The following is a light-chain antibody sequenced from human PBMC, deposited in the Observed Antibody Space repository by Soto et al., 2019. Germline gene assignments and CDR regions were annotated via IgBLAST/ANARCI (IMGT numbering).Light chain of an antibody. CDR1: QSVSSY. Sequence: EIALTQSPATLSLSPGERATLSCSASQSVSSYLAWYQQKPGQAPRLLIYDASNRATGIPARFSGSGSGTDFTLTISSLEPEDFAVYYCQQRSNWLTFGGGTKVEIK. J-gene: IGKJ4*01. CDR2: DAS. CDR3: QQRSNWLT. V-gene: IGKV3-11*01.